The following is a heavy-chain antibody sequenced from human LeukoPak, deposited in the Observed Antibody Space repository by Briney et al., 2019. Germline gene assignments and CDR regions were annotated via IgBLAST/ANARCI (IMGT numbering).Heavy chain of an antibody. CDR2: INPDGSTT. CDR1: GFTFSSYA. J-gene: IGHJ5*02. CDR3: ARVLLGSWDWFDP. Sequence: GGSLRLSCAASGFTFSSYAMSWVRQAPGKGLVWVSRINPDGSTTNYADSVKGRFTISRDNAKNTLYLQMNSLRAEDTAVYYCARVLLGSWDWFDPWGQGTLVTVSS. V-gene: IGHV3-74*01. D-gene: IGHD3-10*01.